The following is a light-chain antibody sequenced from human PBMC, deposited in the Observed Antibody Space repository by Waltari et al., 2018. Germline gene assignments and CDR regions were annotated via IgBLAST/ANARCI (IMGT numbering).Light chain of an antibody. CDR3: CSYAGSYTSL. J-gene: IGLJ2*01. CDR2: DVS. Sequence: QSALTQPRSVSGSPGQSVTISCTGTSSDVGGYNYVSWYQQHPGKAPKLMIYDVSKRPSGLPDRFSGSKSANTASLTISGLQAEDEADYYCCSYAGSYTSLFGGGTKLTVL. CDR1: SSDVGGYNY. V-gene: IGLV2-11*01.